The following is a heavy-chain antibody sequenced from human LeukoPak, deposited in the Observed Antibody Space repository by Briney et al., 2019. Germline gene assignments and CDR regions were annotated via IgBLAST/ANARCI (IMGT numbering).Heavy chain of an antibody. CDR3: ARGYVVYYYYYGMDV. V-gene: IGHV1-8*01. CDR1: GYTFTSYD. CDR2: MNSNSGNT. Sequence: ASVKVSCKASGYTFTSYDINWVRQATGQGLEGMGWMNSNSGNTGYAQKFQGRVTMTRNTSISTAYMELSSLRSEDTAVYYCARGYVVYYYYYGMDVWGQGTTVTVSS. D-gene: IGHD2-15*01. J-gene: IGHJ6*02.